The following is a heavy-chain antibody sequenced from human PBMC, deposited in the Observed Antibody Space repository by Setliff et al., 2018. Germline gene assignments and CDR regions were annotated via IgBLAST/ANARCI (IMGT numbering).Heavy chain of an antibody. CDR3: VRDDADNYDAFDN. J-gene: IGHJ3*02. CDR2: IKQDGSTK. CDR1: GFTFSSYG. D-gene: IGHD3-22*01. V-gene: IGHV3-7*01. Sequence: GGSLRLSCAASGFTFSSYGMHWVRQAPGEGLQWVADIKQDGSTKYYLDSVKGRFTISRDNAKRSLYLQMNGLRADDTGVYYCVRDDADNYDAFDNWGQGTLVTVSS.